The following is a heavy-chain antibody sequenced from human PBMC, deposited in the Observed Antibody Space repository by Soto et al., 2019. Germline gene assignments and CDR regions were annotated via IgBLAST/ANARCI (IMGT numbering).Heavy chain of an antibody. V-gene: IGHV3-74*01. D-gene: IGHD6-6*01. CDR1: GFTFSSYW. J-gene: IGHJ5*02. CDR3: ARSLNSGSTFDP. Sequence: EVQLVESGGGLVQPGGSLRLSCAASGFTFSSYWMHWVRQAPWKGLVWVSRINSDGSTTTYADSVKGRFTISRDNAKNTLYLQMNSLRAEDAAVYYCARSLNSGSTFDPWGQGTLVTVSS. CDR2: INSDGSTT.